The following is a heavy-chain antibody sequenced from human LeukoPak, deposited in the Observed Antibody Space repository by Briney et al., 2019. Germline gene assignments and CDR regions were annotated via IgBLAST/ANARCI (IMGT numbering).Heavy chain of an antibody. J-gene: IGHJ4*02. CDR2: INHSGST. V-gene: IGHV4-34*01. CDR1: GGSFSGYY. CDR3: AREKGYYDSSGYTEYYFDY. Sequence: SETLSLTCAVYGGSFSGYYWSWIRQPPGKGLEWIGEINHSGSTNYNPSLKSRVTISVDTSKNQFSLKLSSVTAADTAVYYCAREKGYYDSSGYTEYYFDYWGQGTLVTVSS. D-gene: IGHD3-22*01.